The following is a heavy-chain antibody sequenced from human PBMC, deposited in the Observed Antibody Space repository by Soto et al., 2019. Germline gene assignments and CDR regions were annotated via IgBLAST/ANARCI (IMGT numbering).Heavy chain of an antibody. Sequence: QVQLVQCGAEVKKPGASVKVSCKASGYTFTSYGISWVRQAPGQGLEWMGWISAYNGNTNYAQKLQGRVTMTTETSTSTAYMEPRSLRSDDTAVYYCERLEMANGNDDYRGQGTLVTVSS. V-gene: IGHV1-18*01. CDR3: ERLEMANGNDDY. CDR1: GYTFTSYG. D-gene: IGHD1-1*01. CDR2: ISAYNGNT. J-gene: IGHJ4*02.